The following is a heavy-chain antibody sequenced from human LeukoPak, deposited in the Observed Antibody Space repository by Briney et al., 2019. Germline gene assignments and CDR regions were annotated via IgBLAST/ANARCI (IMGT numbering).Heavy chain of an antibody. J-gene: IGHJ4*02. CDR2: IYSGGST. Sequence: PGGSLRLSCAASGFTVSSNYMSWVRQAPGKGLEWVSVIYSGGSTYYADSVKGRFTISRDNSKNTLYLQMNSLRAEDTAVYYCARGPTYYYDSSGPFDYWGQGTLVTVSS. CDR3: ARGPTYYYDSSGPFDY. V-gene: IGHV3-53*01. CDR1: GFTVSSNY. D-gene: IGHD3-22*01.